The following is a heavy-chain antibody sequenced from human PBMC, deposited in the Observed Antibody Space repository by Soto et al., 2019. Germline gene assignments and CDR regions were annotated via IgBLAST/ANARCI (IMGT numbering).Heavy chain of an antibody. CDR1: GGTFSSYA. Sequence: SCKASGGTFSSYAISWGRQAPGQGLEWMGGIIPIFGTANYAQKFQGRVTITADESTSTAYMELSSLRSEDTAVYYCASGEEYYYDSSGYYYYWGQGTLVTVSS. CDR3: ASGEEYYYDSSGYYYY. V-gene: IGHV1-69*01. J-gene: IGHJ4*02. CDR2: IIPIFGTA. D-gene: IGHD3-22*01.